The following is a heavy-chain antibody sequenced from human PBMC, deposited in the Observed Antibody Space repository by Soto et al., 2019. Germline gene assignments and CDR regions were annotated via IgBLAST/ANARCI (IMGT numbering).Heavy chain of an antibody. CDR2: ISSSSTYI. CDR3: AKGKVLLWFGELPYFDY. J-gene: IGHJ4*02. V-gene: IGHV3-21*04. Sequence: GGSLRLSCAASGFTFSSYTMSWVRQAPGKGLEWVSSISSSSTYIYYADSVKGRFTISRDNAKNSLYLQMNSLRAEDTAVYYCAKGKVLLWFGELPYFDYWGQGTLVTVSS. CDR1: GFTFSSYT. D-gene: IGHD3-10*01.